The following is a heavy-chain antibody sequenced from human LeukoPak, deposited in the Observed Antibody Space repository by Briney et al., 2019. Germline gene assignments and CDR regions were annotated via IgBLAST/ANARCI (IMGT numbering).Heavy chain of an antibody. V-gene: IGHV3-23*01. J-gene: IGHJ4*02. CDR2: TSSSDAGT. D-gene: IGHD2-21*01. CDR3: AKAPVTSCRGAYCYPFDS. CDR1: GFTFSSYG. Sequence: GGSLRLSCAASGFTFSSYGMHWVRQTPGKGLEWVAATSSSDAGTYHADSVRGRFTISRDNSKNTLYLQMNSLRAEDAAVYFCAKAPVTSCRGAYCYPFDSWGQGTLVTVSS.